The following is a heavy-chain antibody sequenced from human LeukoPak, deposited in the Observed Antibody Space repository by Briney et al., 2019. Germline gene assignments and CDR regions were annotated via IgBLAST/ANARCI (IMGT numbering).Heavy chain of an antibody. J-gene: IGHJ4*02. CDR1: GGSISSGVYY. CDR3: ARRRVDGYNYAFDY. V-gene: IGHV4-31*03. CDR2: IYYSGST. Sequence: TSETLSLTCTVSGGSISSGVYYWSWIRQHPGKGLEWIGYIYYSGSTYCNPSLKSRVTISVDTSKSQFSLKLSSVTAADTAVYYCARRRVDGYNYAFDYWGQGTLVTVSS. D-gene: IGHD5-24*01.